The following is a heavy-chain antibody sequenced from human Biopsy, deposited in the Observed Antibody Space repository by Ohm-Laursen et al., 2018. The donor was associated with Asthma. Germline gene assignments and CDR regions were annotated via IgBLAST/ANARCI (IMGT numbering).Heavy chain of an antibody. CDR2: VSSDGHNK. CDR3: ARQSGQDYGDSSGFDI. CDR1: GFVFSQCG. Sequence: FLRLSCSASGFVFSQCGMHWVRQGPGKGLEWVALVSSDGHNKYYEDSVKGRFTISRDNSRNRLYLQINRLTVEDSAVYFCARQSGQDYGDSSGFDIWGQGTKVAVSS. J-gene: IGHJ3*02. V-gene: IGHV3-30*03. D-gene: IGHD3-22*01.